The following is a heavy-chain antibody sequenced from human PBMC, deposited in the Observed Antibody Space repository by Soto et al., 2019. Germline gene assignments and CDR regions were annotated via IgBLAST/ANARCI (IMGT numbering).Heavy chain of an antibody. CDR3: ARAPAGYYYYFDY. CDR1: GYTLTSYG. CDR2: ITSDNGNT. V-gene: IGHV1-18*01. J-gene: IGHJ4*02. Sequence: ASVKGSCKGAGYTLTSYGISWVRQAPGQGLEWMGWITSDNGNTEYAEKIQGRVTMTTDTSTSTAYMELRSLRSDDTAVYYCARAPAGYYYYFDYWGQGTLVTVSS. D-gene: IGHD3-22*01.